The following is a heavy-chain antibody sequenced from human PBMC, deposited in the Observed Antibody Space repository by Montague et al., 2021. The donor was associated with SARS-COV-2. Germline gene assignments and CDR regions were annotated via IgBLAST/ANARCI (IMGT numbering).Heavy chain of an antibody. CDR1: GFTFRDYA. CDR2: ISWNSGSR. D-gene: IGHD3-10*01. V-gene: IGHV3-9*01. Sequence: SLRLSCAASGFTFRDYAMHWVRQTPGKGLERVSGISWNSGSRGYVDAVKRRFTIYRDNAKNSLYLQMNSLRTEHTAFYYCAKDYYFGAFDIWGQGTMVTVSS. CDR3: AKDYYFGAFDI. J-gene: IGHJ3*02.